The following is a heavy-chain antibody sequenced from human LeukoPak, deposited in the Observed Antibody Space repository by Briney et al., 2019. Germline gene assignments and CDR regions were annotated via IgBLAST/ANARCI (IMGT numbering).Heavy chain of an antibody. CDR1: GYTFSNFG. CDR3: ARAYETLTGFSPWLDP. J-gene: IGHJ5*02. D-gene: IGHD3-9*01. CDR2: ISAYNGNP. Sequence: GASVKVSCKASGYTFSNFGISWVRQAPGQGLEWVGWISAYNGNPTYGKRFQGRLTMTTDTSTSTAFMELRSLRSDDTAVYYCARAYETLTGFSPWLDPWGQGTLVTVTA. V-gene: IGHV1-18*01.